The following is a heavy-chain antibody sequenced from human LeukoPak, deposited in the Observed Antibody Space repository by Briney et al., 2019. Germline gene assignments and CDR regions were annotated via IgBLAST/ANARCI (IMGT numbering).Heavy chain of an antibody. CDR2: ISSNGGST. CDR1: GFTFSSYA. J-gene: IGHJ4*02. CDR3: ARIAVAGKAETDY. V-gene: IGHV3-64*01. D-gene: IGHD6-19*01. Sequence: PGGSLRLSCAASGFTFSSYAMHWVRQAPGKGLEYVSAISSNGGSTYYANSVKGRFTISRDNSKNTLYLQMGSLRAEDMAVYYCARIAVAGKAETDYWGQGTLVTVSS.